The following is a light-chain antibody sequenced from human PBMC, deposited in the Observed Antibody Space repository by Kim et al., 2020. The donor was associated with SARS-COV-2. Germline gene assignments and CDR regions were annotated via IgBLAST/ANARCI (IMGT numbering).Light chain of an antibody. CDR1: SSDVGIYIY. J-gene: IGLJ2*01. CDR2: DVS. CDR3: SSTSTSSTFVV. Sequence: QSSTMSCTGTSSDVGIYIYVSWYQPRPGRAPQLMIFDVSSRPSGVSNRFSGSKSGNTASLTISGLQAEDEADYYCSSTSTSSTFVVFGGGTQLTVL. V-gene: IGLV2-14*03.